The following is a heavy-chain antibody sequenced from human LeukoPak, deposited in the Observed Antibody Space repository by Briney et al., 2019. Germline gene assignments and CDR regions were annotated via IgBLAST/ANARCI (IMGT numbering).Heavy chain of an antibody. CDR2: IYYSGST. CDR3: ARGYEPEAVDAFDI. V-gene: IGHV4-59*01. Sequence: SETLSLTCTVSGGSLSSYYWSWIRQPPGKGLEWIGYIYYSGSTNYNPSLKSRVTISVDTSKNQFSLKLSSVTAADTAVYYCARGYEPEAVDAFDIWGQGTMVTVSS. J-gene: IGHJ3*02. D-gene: IGHD3-16*01. CDR1: GGSLSSYY.